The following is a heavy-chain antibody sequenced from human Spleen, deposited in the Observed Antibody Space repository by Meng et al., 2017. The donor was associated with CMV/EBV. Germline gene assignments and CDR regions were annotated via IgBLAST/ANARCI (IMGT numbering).Heavy chain of an antibody. D-gene: IGHD6-19*01. CDR3: ARVLAVADY. Sequence: KLSCNGSGYSFSTYWIGWVRQMPGKGLECMGIIYPGDSDTRYSPSFQGQVTISADKSINTAYLQWHSLKASDTAMYYCARVLAVADYWGRGTLVTVSS. CDR2: IYPGDSDT. J-gene: IGHJ4*02. CDR1: GYSFSTYW. V-gene: IGHV5-51*01.